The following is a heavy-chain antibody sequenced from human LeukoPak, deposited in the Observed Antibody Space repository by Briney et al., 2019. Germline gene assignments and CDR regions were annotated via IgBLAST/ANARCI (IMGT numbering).Heavy chain of an antibody. J-gene: IGHJ5*02. D-gene: IGHD6-25*01. CDR3: ARDRERQQRKTSVDWFDP. CDR1: GFTFSSHG. V-gene: IGHV3-23*01. CDR2: ISIGGDTT. Sequence: GGSLRLSCAASGFTFSSHGMCWVRQAPGRGLEWVSSISIGGDTTYSDSVKGRFTISRNNAKNSLYLQMNSLRAEDTAVYYCARDRERQQRKTSVDWFDPWGQGTLVTVSS.